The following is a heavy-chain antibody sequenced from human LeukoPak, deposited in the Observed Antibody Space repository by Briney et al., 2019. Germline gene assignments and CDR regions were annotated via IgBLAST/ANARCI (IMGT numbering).Heavy chain of an antibody. Sequence: PGRSLRLSCAASGFTFSSSAMHWVRQAPGKGLEWVAVIWYDGSNKYYADSVKGRFTISRDNSKNTLYLQMNSLRAEDTAVYYCAREAPTSSSFDYWGQGTLVTVSS. J-gene: IGHJ4*02. D-gene: IGHD6-13*01. CDR1: GFTFSSSA. CDR2: IWYDGSNK. V-gene: IGHV3-33*08. CDR3: AREAPTSSSFDY.